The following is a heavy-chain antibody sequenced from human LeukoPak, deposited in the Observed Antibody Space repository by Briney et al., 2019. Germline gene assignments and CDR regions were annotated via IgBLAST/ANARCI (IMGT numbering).Heavy chain of an antibody. CDR3: AKVGHDYGDFYGYYFDY. D-gene: IGHD4-17*01. Sequence: PGGSLRLSCAASGFTFSSYGMSWVRQAPGKGLEWVSAISGSGGSTCYADSVKGRFTISRDNSKNTLYLQMNSLRAEDTAVYYCAKVGHDYGDFYGYYFDYWGQGTLVTVSS. J-gene: IGHJ4*02. CDR2: ISGSGGST. CDR1: GFTFSSYG. V-gene: IGHV3-23*01.